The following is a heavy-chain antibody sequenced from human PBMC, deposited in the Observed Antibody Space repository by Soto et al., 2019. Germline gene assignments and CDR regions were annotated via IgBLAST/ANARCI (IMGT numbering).Heavy chain of an antibody. CDR1: RFTFSDYY. J-gene: IGHJ6*02. V-gene: IGHV3-11*01. Sequence: QVQLVESGGGLVKPGGSLRLSCAASRFTFSDYYMNWIRQAPGKGLDWVSYITSSSTTYYADSVKGRFTISRDNAKNDLYLQMNSLRVEDTAVYYCARGGFYGAYIMDVWGQGTTVTVS. D-gene: IGHD3-10*01. CDR2: ITSSSTT. CDR3: ARGGFYGAYIMDV.